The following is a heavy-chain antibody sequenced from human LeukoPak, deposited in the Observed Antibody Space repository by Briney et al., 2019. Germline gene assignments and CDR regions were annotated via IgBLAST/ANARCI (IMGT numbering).Heavy chain of an antibody. D-gene: IGHD3-10*01. V-gene: IGHV3-48*04. CDR2: ISSSSSTI. CDR1: GFTFSSYS. CDR3: ARDGLGLLWFGELSSPVH. J-gene: IGHJ4*02. Sequence: GGPLRLSCAASGFTFSSYSMNWVGQAPGKGLEWVSYISSSSSTIYYADSVKGRFTISRDNAKNSLYLQMNSLRAEDTAVYYCARDGLGLLWFGELSSPVHWGQGTLVTVSS.